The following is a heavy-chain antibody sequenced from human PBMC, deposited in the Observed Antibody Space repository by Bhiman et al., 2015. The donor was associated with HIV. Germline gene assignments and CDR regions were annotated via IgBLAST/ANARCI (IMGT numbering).Heavy chain of an antibody. J-gene: IGHJ5*02. CDR3: ARGSSSSLSAERFDP. CDR1: GFTFSTYE. V-gene: IGHV3-48*03. Sequence: EVQLVESGGGLVQPGGSLRLSCAASGFTFSTYEMNWVRQAPGKGLEWVSYISSSGSNIYYADSVKGRFTISRDNAKNSLYLQMNSLRAEDTAVYYCARGSSSSLSAERFDPWGQGTLVTVSS. CDR2: ISSSGSNI. D-gene: IGHD6-6*01.